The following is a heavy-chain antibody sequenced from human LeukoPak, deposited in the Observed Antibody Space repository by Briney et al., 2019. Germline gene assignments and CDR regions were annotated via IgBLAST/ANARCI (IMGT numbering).Heavy chain of an antibody. Sequence: GGSLRLSCAASGFTFSSYSMNWVRQAPGKGLEWVSYISSSSSTIYYADSVKGRFTISRDNAKNSLYLQMNSLRAEDTAVYYCARRSLYCSSTSCYSEGYMDVWGKGTTVTVSS. V-gene: IGHV3-48*01. J-gene: IGHJ6*03. CDR2: ISSSSSTI. CDR1: GFTFSSYS. CDR3: ARRSLYCSSTSCYSEGYMDV. D-gene: IGHD2-2*01.